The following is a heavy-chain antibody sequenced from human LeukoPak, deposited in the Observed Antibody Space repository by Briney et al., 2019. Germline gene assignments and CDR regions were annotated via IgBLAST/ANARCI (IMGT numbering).Heavy chain of an antibody. D-gene: IGHD3-22*01. J-gene: IGHJ4*02. Sequence: GGSLRLSCAASGFTFSSYWMSWVRQAPGKGLEWVANIKQDGSETYYVDSVKGRFTISRDNAKNSLYLQMNSLRAEDTAVYYCARSRGTTSWYYYDSSGYYLDYWGQGTLVTVSS. V-gene: IGHV3-7*01. CDR3: ARSRGTTSWYYYDSSGYYLDY. CDR1: GFTFSSYW. CDR2: IKQDGSET.